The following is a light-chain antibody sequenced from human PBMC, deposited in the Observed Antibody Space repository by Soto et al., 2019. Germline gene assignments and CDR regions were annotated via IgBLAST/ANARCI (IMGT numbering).Light chain of an antibody. J-gene: IGLJ1*01. CDR1: SSDIGNYNY. CDR2: DVN. CDR3: SSYSTSSTLYV. Sequence: QSALTQPASVSGSPGQSITISCTGTSSDIGNYNYVSWYQRHPGKAPKLMIYDVNNRPSGVSDRFSGSKSGNTASLTISGLQAEDEADYYCSSYSTSSTLYVFGTGTMLTVL. V-gene: IGLV2-14*01.